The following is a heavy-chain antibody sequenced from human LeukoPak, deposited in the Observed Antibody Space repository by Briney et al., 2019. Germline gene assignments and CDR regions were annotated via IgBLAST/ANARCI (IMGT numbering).Heavy chain of an antibody. J-gene: IGHJ4*02. CDR3: AKKRGTYSYDLFDY. Sequence: PGGSLRLSCAASGFTFSSYAMSWVRQAPGKGLEWVSSISGGGIMTYYADSVKGRFTISRDNSKNTLYLQMNSLRAEDTAVYYCAKKRGTYSYDLFDYWGQGTLVTVSS. V-gene: IGHV3-23*01. CDR2: ISGGGIMT. D-gene: IGHD3-22*01. CDR1: GFTFSSYA.